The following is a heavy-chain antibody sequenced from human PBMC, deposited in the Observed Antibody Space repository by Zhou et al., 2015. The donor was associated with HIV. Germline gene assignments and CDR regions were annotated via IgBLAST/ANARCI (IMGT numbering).Heavy chain of an antibody. Sequence: QVQLVQSGAEVKKPGASVKLSCQASGYTFTSYDINWVRQAAGRGLEWMGWMNPNSGNTGYAQKFQGRVTMTRDTSINTAYMELSGLTSEDTAIYYCTRGRWEVPDAYWGQGSLVTVSS. J-gene: IGHJ4*02. D-gene: IGHD1-26*01. CDR3: TRGRWEVPDAY. CDR1: GYTFTSYD. CDR2: MNPNSGNT. V-gene: IGHV1-8*01.